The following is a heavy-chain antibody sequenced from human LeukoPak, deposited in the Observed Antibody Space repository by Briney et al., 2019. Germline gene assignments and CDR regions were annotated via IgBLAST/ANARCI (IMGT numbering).Heavy chain of an antibody. D-gene: IGHD6-19*01. J-gene: IGHJ4*02. V-gene: IGHV1-18*04. Sequence: GASVKVSCKASGYTFTIYGISWVRQAPGQGLEWMGWISAYNGDTKYAQKLQGRVTMTTDTSTSTAYMELRSLRSDDTAVYYCARDPSYSSGWYVYFDYWGQGTLVTVSS. CDR3: ARDPSYSSGWYVYFDY. CDR2: ISAYNGDT. CDR1: GYTFTIYG.